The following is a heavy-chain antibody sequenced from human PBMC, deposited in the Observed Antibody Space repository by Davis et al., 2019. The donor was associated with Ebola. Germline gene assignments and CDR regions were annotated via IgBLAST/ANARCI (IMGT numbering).Heavy chain of an antibody. CDR2: ISSSSSYI. Sequence: GESLKISCAASGFTFSSYSMNWVRQAPGKGLEWVSSISSSSSYIYYADSVKGRFTIPRDNAKNSLYLQMNSLRAEDTAVYYCARDIRDTAMVIYGMDVWGQGTTVTVSS. V-gene: IGHV3-21*01. D-gene: IGHD5-18*01. CDR3: ARDIRDTAMVIYGMDV. CDR1: GFTFSSYS. J-gene: IGHJ6*02.